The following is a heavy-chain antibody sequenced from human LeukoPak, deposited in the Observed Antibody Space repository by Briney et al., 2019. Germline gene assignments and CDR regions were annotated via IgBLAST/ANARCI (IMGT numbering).Heavy chain of an antibody. Sequence: PGGSLRLSCAVSGFTICSYWMSWVRQAPGKGLEWVANIRQDGSEKYYVDSVKGRLTISRDNAKNSLYLQMNSLRAEDTGIYYCARAGYYGDDAFDLWGQGTMVTVSS. V-gene: IGHV3-7*01. CDR2: IRQDGSEK. D-gene: IGHD2/OR15-2a*01. CDR3: ARAGYYGDDAFDL. J-gene: IGHJ3*01. CDR1: GFTICSYW.